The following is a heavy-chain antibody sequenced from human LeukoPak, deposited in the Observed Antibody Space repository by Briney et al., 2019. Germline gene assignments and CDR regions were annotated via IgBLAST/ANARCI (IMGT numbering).Heavy chain of an antibody. CDR3: ITDWVEDIVVVPAAMFDY. Sequence: GGSLRLSCAASGFTFSNAWMSWVRQAPGKGLEWVGRIKSKTDGGTTDYAAPVKGRFTISRDDSKNTLYLQMNSLKTEDTAVYYCITDWVEDIVVVPAAMFDYWGQGTLVTVSS. CDR1: GFTFSNAW. V-gene: IGHV3-15*01. D-gene: IGHD2-2*01. CDR2: IKSKTDGGTT. J-gene: IGHJ4*02.